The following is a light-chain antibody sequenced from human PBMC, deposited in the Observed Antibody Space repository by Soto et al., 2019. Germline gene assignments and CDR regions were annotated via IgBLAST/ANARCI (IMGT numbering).Light chain of an antibody. Sequence: EIVMTQTPATLSVSPGERPTLSCRASQSVSSNLAWYQQKPGQXPRXXIYGASTRATGIPARFTGSGSGTDFTLTISSLQPEDCATYFCQQSYTTPITFGQGTRREI. V-gene: IGKV3-15*01. CDR1: QSVSSN. CDR2: GAS. J-gene: IGKJ5*01. CDR3: QQSYTTPIT.